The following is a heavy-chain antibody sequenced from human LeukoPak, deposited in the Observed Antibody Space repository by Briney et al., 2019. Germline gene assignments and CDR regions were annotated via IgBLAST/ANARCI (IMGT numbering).Heavy chain of an antibody. V-gene: IGHV4-34*01. CDR3: ARGQENYYDSSGYYHFDY. CDR1: GGSFSGYY. Sequence: SETLSLTCAVYGGSFSGYYWSWIRQPPGKGLEWIGEINHSGSTNYNPSLKSRVTISVDTSKSQFSLKLSSVTAADTAVYYCARGQENYYDSSGYYHFDYWGQGTLVTVSS. D-gene: IGHD3-22*01. CDR2: INHSGST. J-gene: IGHJ4*02.